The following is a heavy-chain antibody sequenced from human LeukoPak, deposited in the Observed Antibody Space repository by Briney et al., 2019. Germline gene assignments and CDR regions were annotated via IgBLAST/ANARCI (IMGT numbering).Heavy chain of an antibody. CDR3: ARDSIGYSTTYYYYYMDV. J-gene: IGHJ6*03. CDR2: IYYSGST. Sequence: SETLSLTCTVSGGSISSYYWSWIRQPPGKGLEWIGYIYYSGSTNYNPSLKSRVTISVDTSKNQFSLKLSSVTAADTAVYYCARDSIGYSTTYYYYYMDVWGKGTTVTISS. CDR1: GGSISSYY. D-gene: IGHD3-22*01. V-gene: IGHV4-59*01.